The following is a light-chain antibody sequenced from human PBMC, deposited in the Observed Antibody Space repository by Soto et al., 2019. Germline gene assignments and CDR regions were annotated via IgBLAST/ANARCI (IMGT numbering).Light chain of an antibody. V-gene: IGKV3-20*01. CDR1: LSVSSK. CDR3: PHYGDSPIP. J-gene: IGKJ5*01. CDR2: GAS. Sequence: AQSPATLKLSPGSRGTLSCIASLSVSSKVVWHQQIPGQSPRLLISGASNRATGIPDRFSGSGAATDFTLTISRLEPEDFALYYCPHYGDSPIPFGQGARLEIK.